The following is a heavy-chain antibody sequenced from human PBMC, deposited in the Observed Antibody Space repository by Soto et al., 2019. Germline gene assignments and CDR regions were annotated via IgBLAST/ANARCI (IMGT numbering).Heavy chain of an antibody. CDR2: INHSRST. CDR1: GGSFSGYY. CDR3: ARGLRTPIYYYGSGSYFDY. V-gene: IGHV4-34*01. Sequence: SETLSLTCAVYGGSFSGYYWSWIRQPPGKGLEWIGEINHSRSTNYNPSLKSRVTISVDTSKNQFSLKLSSVTAADTAVYYCARGLRTPIYYYGSGSYFDYWGQGTLVTVSS. D-gene: IGHD3-10*01. J-gene: IGHJ4*02.